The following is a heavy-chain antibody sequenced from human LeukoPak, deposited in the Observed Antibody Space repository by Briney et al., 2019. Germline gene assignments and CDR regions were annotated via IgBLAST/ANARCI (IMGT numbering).Heavy chain of an antibody. CDR1: GGTFSNYA. Sequence: SVKVSCKASGGTFSNYAISWVRQAPGQGLEWMGRIIPMFGTTNYAQNFQGRVAITTDESTSTAYMEVSSLRIEDTAVYYCASVTVTTWAPDGHMDVWGKGTTVTVSS. V-gene: IGHV1-69*05. CDR3: ASVTVTTWAPDGHMDV. CDR2: IIPMFGTT. D-gene: IGHD4-11*01. J-gene: IGHJ6*03.